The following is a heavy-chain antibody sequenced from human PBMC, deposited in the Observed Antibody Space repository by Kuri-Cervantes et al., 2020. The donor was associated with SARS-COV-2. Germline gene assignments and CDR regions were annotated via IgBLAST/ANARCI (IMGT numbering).Heavy chain of an antibody. CDR1: GGSISSHY. V-gene: IGHV4-59*08. J-gene: IGHJ4*02. CDR2: IYYSGST. Sequence: SETLSLTCTVSGGSISSHYWSWIRQPPGKGLEWIGYIYYSGSTNYNPSLKSRVTISVDTSKNQFSLRLTSATAADTAVYYCGRVSWLPLWRRYSDSWGQGTLVTVSS. D-gene: IGHD5-24*01. CDR3: GRVSWLPLWRRYSDS.